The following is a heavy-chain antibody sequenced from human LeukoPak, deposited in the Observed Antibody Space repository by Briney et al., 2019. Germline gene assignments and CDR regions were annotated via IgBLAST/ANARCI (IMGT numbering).Heavy chain of an antibody. V-gene: IGHV3-48*03. CDR1: GFTFSSYE. CDR2: ISSSGSTI. D-gene: IGHD3-9*01. Sequence: GGSLRLSCAASGFTFSSYEMNWVRQAPGEGLEWVSYISSSGSTIYYADSVKGRFTISRDNAKNSLYLQMNSLRAEDTAVYYCARDIRHYDILTGYPDYWGQGTLVTVSS. CDR3: ARDIRHYDILTGYPDY. J-gene: IGHJ4*02.